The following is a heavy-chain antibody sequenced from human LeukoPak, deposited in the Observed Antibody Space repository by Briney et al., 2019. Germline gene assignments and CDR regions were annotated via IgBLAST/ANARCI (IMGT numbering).Heavy chain of an antibody. CDR3: ARDHDFWSGYYNPLFDY. D-gene: IGHD3-3*01. Sequence: GGSLRLSCAASGFTFSSYSMNWVRQAPGKGLEWVSSISSSSSYIYYADSVKGRFTISRDNAKNSLYLQMNSLRAEDTAVYYCARDHDFWSGYYNPLFDYWGQGTLVTVSS. V-gene: IGHV3-21*01. CDR1: GFTFSSYS. CDR2: ISSSSSYI. J-gene: IGHJ4*02.